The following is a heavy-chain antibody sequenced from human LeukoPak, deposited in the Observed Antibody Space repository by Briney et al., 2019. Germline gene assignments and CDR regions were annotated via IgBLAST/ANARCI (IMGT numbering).Heavy chain of an antibody. Sequence: SGGSLRLSCAASGFTFSSYAMSWVRQAPGKGLEWVSAISGSGGSTYYADSVKGRFTISRDNSKNMLYLQMNSLRAEDTAVYYCANLRLYSSDGYWGQGTLVTVSS. V-gene: IGHV3-23*01. D-gene: IGHD6-25*01. CDR3: ANLRLYSSDGY. CDR2: ISGSGGST. J-gene: IGHJ4*02. CDR1: GFTFSSYA.